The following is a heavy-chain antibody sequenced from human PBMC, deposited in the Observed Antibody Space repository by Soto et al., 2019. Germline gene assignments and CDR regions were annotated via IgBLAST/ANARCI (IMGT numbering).Heavy chain of an antibody. CDR3: AATGGNYFGLDV. V-gene: IGHV1-18*01. Sequence: GASVKVSCKSSDNTFTHYGINWVRQAPGQGLEWMGWISGYNGNTKYAQKFQDRVTMTADTSTRTAFMEVGSLTSDDTGVYFCAATGGNYFGLDVWGQGTTVTVSS. J-gene: IGHJ6*02. D-gene: IGHD2-8*02. CDR2: ISGYNGNT. CDR1: DNTFTHYG.